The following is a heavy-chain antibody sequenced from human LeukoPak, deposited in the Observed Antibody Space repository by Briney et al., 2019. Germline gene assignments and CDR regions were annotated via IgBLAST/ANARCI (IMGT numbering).Heavy chain of an antibody. D-gene: IGHD6-19*01. J-gene: IGHJ5*02. CDR1: GFTFSSYA. CDR2: ISGSGGST. V-gene: IGHV3-23*01. Sequence: PGGSLRLSCAASGFTFSSYAMSWVRQAPGKGLEWVSAISGSGGSTYYADSVKGRFTISRDNSKNTLYLQMNSLRAEDTAVYYCGKRSPGIAVVGTGFFWFDPWGRGTLVTVSS. CDR3: GKRSPGIAVVGTGFFWFDP.